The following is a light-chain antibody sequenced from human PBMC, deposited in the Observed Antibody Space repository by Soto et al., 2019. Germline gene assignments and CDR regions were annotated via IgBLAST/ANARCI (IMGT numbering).Light chain of an antibody. CDR3: QEYHKWPLT. CDR1: QSVSSN. CDR2: GAS. Sequence: EIVMTQSPATLSVSPGEGATLSCRASQSVSSNLAWYQQKPGQAPRLLIYGASTRATGIPARFSGSGSGTEFILTISSLQSEEFAVYYCQEYHKWPLTFGGGTKVDIK. J-gene: IGKJ4*01. V-gene: IGKV3-15*01.